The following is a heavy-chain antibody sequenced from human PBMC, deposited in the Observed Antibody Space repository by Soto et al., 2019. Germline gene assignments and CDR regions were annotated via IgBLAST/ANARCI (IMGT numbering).Heavy chain of an antibody. CDR3: AKGLSRMIVVAPQGFDP. V-gene: IGHV3-30*18. CDR1: GFTFSSYG. J-gene: IGHJ5*02. CDR2: MSYDGSNE. Sequence: GGSLRLSCSASGFTFSSYGMHWVRQAPGKGLEWVAVMSYDGSNEYYADSVKGRFNISRDNSKNTVYLQMNSLRAEDTAVYYCAKGLSRMIVVAPQGFDPWGKGTLVPVAS. D-gene: IGHD3-22*01.